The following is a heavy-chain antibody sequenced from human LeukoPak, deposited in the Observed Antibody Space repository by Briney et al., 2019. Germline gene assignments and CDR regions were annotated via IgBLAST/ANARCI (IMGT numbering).Heavy chain of an antibody. CDR2: IYYSGST. V-gene: IGHV4-39*01. CDR3: ARLFYSGSYYAAFDI. CDR1: GGSISSSSYY. D-gene: IGHD1-26*01. J-gene: IGHJ3*02. Sequence: ETSETLSLTCTVSGGSISSSSYYWGWIRQPPGKGLEWLGSIYYSGSTYYNPSLKSRVTISVDTSKNQFSLKLSSVTAADTAVYYCARLFYSGSYYAAFDIWGQGTMVTVSS.